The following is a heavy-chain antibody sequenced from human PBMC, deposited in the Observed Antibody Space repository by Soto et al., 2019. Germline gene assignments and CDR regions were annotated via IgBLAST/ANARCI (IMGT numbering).Heavy chain of an antibody. J-gene: IGHJ4*02. V-gene: IGHV6-1*01. CDR3: AREVMITFGGVIVGY. CDR1: GDSVSSNSAA. CDR2: TYYRSKWYN. D-gene: IGHD3-16*02. Sequence: LSQTLSLTCAISGDSVSSNSAAWNWIRQSPSRGLEWLGRTYYRSKWYNDYAVSVKSRITINPDTSKNQFSLQLNSVTPEDTAVYYCAREVMITFGGVIVGYWGQGTLVTVSS.